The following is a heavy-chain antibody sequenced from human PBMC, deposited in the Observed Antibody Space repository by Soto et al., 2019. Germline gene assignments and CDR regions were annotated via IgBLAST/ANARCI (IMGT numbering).Heavy chain of an antibody. V-gene: IGHV4-30-2*01. Sequence: PSETLSLTCTDSGDSISTPGYSWRWIRQPPGKAPEWIGYIYQNGNAYPKPSLQSRVTISLDGARKNFSLKMTSVTAADTGLYFSAARPYYNYGLDVWGQGTTVTVSS. J-gene: IGHJ6*02. D-gene: IGHD1-26*01. CDR3: AARPYYNYGLDV. CDR1: GDSISTPGYS. CDR2: IYQNGNA.